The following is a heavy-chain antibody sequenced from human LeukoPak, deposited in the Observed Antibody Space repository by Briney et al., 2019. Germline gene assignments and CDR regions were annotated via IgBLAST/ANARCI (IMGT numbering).Heavy chain of an antibody. Sequence: PSETLSLTCTVSGGSISSSSYYWGWIRQPPGKGLEWIGTIYYSGSTYYNPSLTSRVTISVDTSKNQFSLKLSSVTAADTTVYYCARGSPYYYYMDVWGKGTTVTVSS. V-gene: IGHV4-39*07. CDR2: IYYSGST. J-gene: IGHJ6*03. CDR3: ARGSPYYYYMDV. CDR1: GGSISSSSYY.